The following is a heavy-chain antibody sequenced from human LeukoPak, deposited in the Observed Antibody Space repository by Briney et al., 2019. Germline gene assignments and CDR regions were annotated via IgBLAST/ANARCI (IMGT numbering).Heavy chain of an antibody. D-gene: IGHD6-19*01. CDR3: AKDSQDSSGWYYYFDY. J-gene: IGHJ4*02. CDR2: IRYDGSNK. V-gene: IGHV3-30*02. Sequence: GGSLRLSCAASGFTFSSYAMSWVRQAPGKGLEWVAFIRYDGSNKYYADSVKGRFTISRDNSKNTLYLQMNSLRAEDTAVYYCAKDSQDSSGWYYYFDYWGQGTLVTVSS. CDR1: GFTFSSYA.